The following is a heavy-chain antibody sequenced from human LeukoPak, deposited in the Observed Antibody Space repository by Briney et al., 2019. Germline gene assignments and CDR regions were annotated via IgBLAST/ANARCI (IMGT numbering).Heavy chain of an antibody. Sequence: SVKVSCKASGGTFSSYAISWVRRAPGQGLEWMGGIIPIFGTANYAQKFQGRVTITADESTSTAYMELSSLRSEDTAVYYCARDLGAGYNWKEGDYYYGMDVWGQGTTVTVSS. CDR3: ARDLGAGYNWKEGDYYYGMDV. V-gene: IGHV1-69*13. CDR2: IIPIFGTA. D-gene: IGHD1-20*01. J-gene: IGHJ6*02. CDR1: GGTFSSYA.